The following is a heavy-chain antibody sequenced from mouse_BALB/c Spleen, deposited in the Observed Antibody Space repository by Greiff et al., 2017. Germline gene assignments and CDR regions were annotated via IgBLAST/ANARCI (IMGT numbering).Heavy chain of an antibody. V-gene: IGHV1-15*01. CDR2: IDPETGGT. Sequence: VQLVESGAELVRPGASVTLSCKASGYTFTDYEMHWVKQTPVHGLEWIGAIDPETGGTAYNQKFKGKATLTADKSSSTAYMELRSLTSEDSAVYYCTRSRGYYFDYWGQGTTLTVSS. CDR3: TRSRGYYFDY. CDR1: GYTFTDYE. D-gene: IGHD1-1*02. J-gene: IGHJ2*01.